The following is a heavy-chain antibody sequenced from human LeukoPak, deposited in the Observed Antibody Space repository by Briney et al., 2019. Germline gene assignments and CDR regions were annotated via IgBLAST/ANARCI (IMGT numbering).Heavy chain of an antibody. CDR2: INPSGGST. Sequence: ASVKVSCKASGYTFTGYNIHWVRQAPGQGLEWMGIINPSGGSTSNAQRFQGRVTMTRDMSTSTVYMELSSLRSEDTAVYYCARDGCSSTRCFDYWGQGTLVTVSS. CDR3: ARDGCSSTRCFDY. D-gene: IGHD2-2*01. J-gene: IGHJ4*02. CDR1: GYTFTGYN. V-gene: IGHV1-46*01.